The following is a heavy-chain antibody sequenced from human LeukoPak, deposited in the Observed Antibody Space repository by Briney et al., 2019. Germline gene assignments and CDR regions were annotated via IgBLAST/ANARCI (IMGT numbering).Heavy chain of an antibody. CDR1: GGSISSYY. Sequence: ASETLSLTCTVSGGSISSYYWSWIRQPPRKGLEWIGYVYYSGSTSYNPSLKSRVTISVDTSKNQFSLKLSSVTAADAAVYYCARGPGSGTYWAFDYWGQGTLVTVSS. CDR3: ARGPGSGTYWAFDY. D-gene: IGHD1-26*01. J-gene: IGHJ4*02. V-gene: IGHV4-59*01. CDR2: VYYSGST.